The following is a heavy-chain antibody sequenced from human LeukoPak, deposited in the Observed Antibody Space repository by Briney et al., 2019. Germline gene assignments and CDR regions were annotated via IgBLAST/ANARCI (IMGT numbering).Heavy chain of an antibody. J-gene: IGHJ4*02. V-gene: IGHV3-30*18. CDR3: AKRGAGTVALDF. D-gene: IGHD6-13*01. CDR2: ISYDGSTK. CDR1: GFTFDDFG. Sequence: GGSLRLSCAASGFTFDDFGMQWVRQAPGKGLEWVAIISYDGSTKYYGDSVRGRFTISRDNSNNTVYLEMNSLRADDTAVYYCAKRGAGTVALDFWGQGTVVTVSS.